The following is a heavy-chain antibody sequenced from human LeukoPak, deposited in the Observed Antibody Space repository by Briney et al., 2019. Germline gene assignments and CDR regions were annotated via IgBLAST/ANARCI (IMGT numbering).Heavy chain of an antibody. CDR2: IKSKSDGGTT. CDR1: GFTFSNAW. Sequence: KPGGSLRLSCAASGFTFSNAWTNWVRQAPGKGLEWVGRIKSKSDGGTTDYAAPVKGRFTISRDDSKNTLFLQMNSLKTEDTAVYYCTTDRGLYDSSGYYYFATDIWGQGTMVTVSS. V-gene: IGHV3-15*01. CDR3: TTDRGLYDSSGYYYFATDI. D-gene: IGHD3-22*01. J-gene: IGHJ3*02.